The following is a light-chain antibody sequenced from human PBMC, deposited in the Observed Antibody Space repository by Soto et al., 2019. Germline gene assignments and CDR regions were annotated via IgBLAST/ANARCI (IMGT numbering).Light chain of an antibody. CDR3: ATWDSNLRAVV. Sequence: QSALSQPASVSGSPGQSVTISCSGTGNDVGNYNLVSWYQQHPGKVPKLLIYEHNKRPSGIPDRFSGSTSGTSATLGITGLQTGDEGDYYCATWDSNLRAVVFGGGTKLTVL. CDR1: GNDVGNYNL. J-gene: IGLJ2*01. V-gene: IGLV1-51*01. CDR2: EHN.